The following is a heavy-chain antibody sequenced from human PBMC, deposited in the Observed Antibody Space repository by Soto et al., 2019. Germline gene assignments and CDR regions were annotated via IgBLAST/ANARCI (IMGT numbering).Heavy chain of an antibody. CDR1: GGSISSGGYY. D-gene: IGHD5-12*01. CDR2: VYYSGST. Sequence: SETLSLTCTVSGGSISSGGYYWSWIRQHPGKGLEWIGYVYYSGSTYYNPSLKSRVTISVDTSKNQFSLKLSSVTAADTAVYYCAREGYSGYDYYYYYGMDVWGQGTTVTVSS. J-gene: IGHJ6*02. CDR3: AREGYSGYDYYYYYGMDV. V-gene: IGHV4-61*08.